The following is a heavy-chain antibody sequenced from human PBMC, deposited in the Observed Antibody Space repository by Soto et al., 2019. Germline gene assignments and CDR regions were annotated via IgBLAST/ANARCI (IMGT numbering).Heavy chain of an antibody. CDR1: GFTFNKYA. CDR3: AKTPGVITVINSFDH. CDR2: ISGSGAST. D-gene: IGHD2-21*01. Sequence: PGGSLRLSCVASGFTFNKYALAWVRQAPGKGLEWVSAISGSGASTYDADSVKGRFTISRDNSNNTLYLQMNSLRAEDTAVYYCAKTPGVITVINSFDHWGQGTPVTVYS. J-gene: IGHJ4*02. V-gene: IGHV3-23*01.